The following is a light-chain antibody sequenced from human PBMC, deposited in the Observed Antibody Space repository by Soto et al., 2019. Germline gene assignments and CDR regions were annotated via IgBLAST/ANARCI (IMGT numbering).Light chain of an antibody. J-gene: IGKJ5*01. V-gene: IGKV4-1*01. CDR2: WAS. Sequence: DILMTHSPDSLAVSLGERATINCKSSQTVLDSSNNRDYLTWYQQKPGQPPKLLIYWASTREFGVPDRFSGSGSGTEFTLTISSLQSEDFAVYYCQQYNSWPPITFGQGTRLENK. CDR3: QQYNSWPPIT. CDR1: QTVLDSSNNRDY.